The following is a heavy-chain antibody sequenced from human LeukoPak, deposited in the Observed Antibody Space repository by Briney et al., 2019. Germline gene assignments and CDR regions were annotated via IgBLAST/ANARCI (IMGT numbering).Heavy chain of an antibody. J-gene: IGHJ4*02. V-gene: IGHV1-24*01. D-gene: IGHD2-2*01. CDR3: ARQTLAYCSSTSCYDFDH. CDR2: FDPEDGET. CDR1: GYTLTELS. Sequence: ASVKVSCKVSGYTLTELSMHWVRQAPGKGLEWMGGFDPEDGETIYAQKFQGRVTMTEDTSTDTAYMELKSLRSDDTAVYYCARQTLAYCSSTSCYDFDHWGQGTLLTVSS.